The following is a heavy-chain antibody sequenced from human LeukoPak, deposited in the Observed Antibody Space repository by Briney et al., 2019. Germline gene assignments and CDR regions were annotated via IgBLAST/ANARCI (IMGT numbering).Heavy chain of an antibody. Sequence: GGSLRLSCAAPGFTFNNYWMHWVRQVPGKGLVWVSRINSDGSRTNYVDSAKGRFTISRDNAKNTLFLQMNSLGAEDSAVYYCARGNFYSGSGSSPLDYWGQGTLVTASS. D-gene: IGHD3-10*01. CDR3: ARGNFYSGSGSSPLDY. J-gene: IGHJ4*02. CDR2: INSDGSRT. CDR1: GFTFNNYW. V-gene: IGHV3-74*01.